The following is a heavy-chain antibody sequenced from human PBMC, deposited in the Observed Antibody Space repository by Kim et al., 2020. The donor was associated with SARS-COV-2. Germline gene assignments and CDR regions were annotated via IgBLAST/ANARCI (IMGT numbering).Heavy chain of an antibody. Sequence: GESLKISCKGSGYSFTSYWIGWVRQMPGKGLEWMGIIYPGDSDTRYSPSFQGQVTISADKSISTAYLQWSSLKASDTAMYYCARGVYCSGGSCYFDYWGQGTLVTVSS. D-gene: IGHD2-15*01. CDR1: GYSFTSYW. CDR2: IYPGDSDT. CDR3: ARGVYCSGGSCYFDY. J-gene: IGHJ4*02. V-gene: IGHV5-51*01.